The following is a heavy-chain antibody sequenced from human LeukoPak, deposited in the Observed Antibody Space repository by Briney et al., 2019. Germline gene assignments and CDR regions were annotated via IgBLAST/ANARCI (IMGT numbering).Heavy chain of an antibody. D-gene: IGHD3-22*01. V-gene: IGHV3-72*01. CDR1: GVTLSDHH. CDR3: ARDGAEGDNSAFDI. CDR2: TRDKARGYTT. J-gene: IGHJ3*02. Sequence: GGSLRLSCAASGVTLSDHHMDWVRQAPGKGLEWVGRTRDKARGYTTEYAASVEGRFTISRDESKTLVYLQMNSLKTEDTAVYFSARDGAEGDNSAFDIWGQGTVVTVSS.